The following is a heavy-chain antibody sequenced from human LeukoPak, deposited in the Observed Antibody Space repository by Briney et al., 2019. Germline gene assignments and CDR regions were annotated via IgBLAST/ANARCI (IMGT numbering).Heavy chain of an antibody. CDR3: AKVGPSLVRGLIRGGARYYYNYMDV. Sequence: GGSLSLSCAASVFTFSRYGMSWVRQAAGKGLEWVSAISGSGGSTYYADSVKGRFAISRDTSKNTLYLQMNSLRAEDTAVYYCAKVGPSLVRGLIRGGARYYYNYMDVWGKGTTVTISS. CDR1: VFTFSRYG. V-gene: IGHV3-23*01. J-gene: IGHJ6*03. CDR2: ISGSGGST. D-gene: IGHD3-10*01.